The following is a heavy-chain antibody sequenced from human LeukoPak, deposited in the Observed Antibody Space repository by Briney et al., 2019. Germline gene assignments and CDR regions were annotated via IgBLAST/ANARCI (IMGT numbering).Heavy chain of an antibody. D-gene: IGHD6-19*01. V-gene: IGHV3-9*01. Sequence: GRSLRLSCETSGFTFDQFAMNWVRHAPGKGLEWLSIISWNSGYISYADSVKGRFTVSRDNAKNSLYLEMNSLRAEDTAFYYCAKVRGTYSSGFFFDSWGQGALVTVSS. CDR2: ISWNSGYI. CDR1: GFTFDQFA. CDR3: AKVRGTYSSGFFFDS. J-gene: IGHJ4*02.